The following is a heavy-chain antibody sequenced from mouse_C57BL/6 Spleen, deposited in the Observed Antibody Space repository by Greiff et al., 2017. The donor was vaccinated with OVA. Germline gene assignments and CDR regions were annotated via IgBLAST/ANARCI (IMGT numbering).Heavy chain of an antibody. Sequence: QVQLQQPGAELVRPGTSVKLSCKASGYTFTSYWMHWVKQRPGQGLEWIGVIDPSDSSTNYNQKFKGKATLTVDTSSSTAYMQLSSLTSEASAVYYCARASNWDDFDYWGQGTTLTVSS. D-gene: IGHD4-1*01. V-gene: IGHV1-59*01. CDR2: IDPSDSST. CDR3: ARASNWDDFDY. CDR1: GYTFTSYW. J-gene: IGHJ2*01.